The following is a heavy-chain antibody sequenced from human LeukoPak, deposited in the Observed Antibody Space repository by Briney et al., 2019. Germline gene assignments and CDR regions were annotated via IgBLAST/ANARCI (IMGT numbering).Heavy chain of an antibody. D-gene: IGHD3-3*01. CDR2: IYYSGNS. CDR1: GGSISSSAYY. V-gene: IGHV4-39*07. J-gene: IGHJ4*02. Sequence: SETLSLTCSVSGGSISSSAYYWGWIRQPPGQGLEWIGSIYYSGNSYYNPSLKSPVTISIDTSKNQFSLRLISVTAADTAVYFCARGAEYYAIWRGYAGYSDYWGQGISVTVSS. CDR3: ARGAEYYAIWRGYAGYSDY.